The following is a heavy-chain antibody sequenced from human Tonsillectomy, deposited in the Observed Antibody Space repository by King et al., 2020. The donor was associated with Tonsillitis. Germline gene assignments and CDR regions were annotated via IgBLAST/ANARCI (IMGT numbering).Heavy chain of an antibody. D-gene: IGHD5-18*01. CDR1: GFTFSSYA. Sequence: DEQLVESGGGLVQPGGSLRLSCAASGFTFSSYAMSWVRQAPGKGLEWVSAISGSGGSTYYADSVKGRFTISRDNSKNTLYLQMNSLRAEDTAVYYCARDLEMLIQLGPFSWGQATLVTVPS. V-gene: IGHV3-23*04. J-gene: IGHJ4*02. CDR3: ARDLEMLIQLGPFS. CDR2: ISGSGGST.